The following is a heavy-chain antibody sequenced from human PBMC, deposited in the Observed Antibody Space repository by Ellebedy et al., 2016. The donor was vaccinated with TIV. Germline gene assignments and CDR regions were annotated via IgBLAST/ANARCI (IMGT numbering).Heavy chain of an antibody. V-gene: IGHV3-23*01. CDR2: IRGSGGRT. J-gene: IGHJ4*02. Sequence: GESLKISCAASGFSFSSYAMSWVRQAPGKGLEWVSAIRGSGGRTYYADSVKGRFTISRDNSKNTLYLQMNSLRAEDTAVYYCARDQGSGAGAFDYGGQGTLVTGSS. CDR3: ARDQGSGAGAFDY. CDR1: GFSFSSYA. D-gene: IGHD6-19*01.